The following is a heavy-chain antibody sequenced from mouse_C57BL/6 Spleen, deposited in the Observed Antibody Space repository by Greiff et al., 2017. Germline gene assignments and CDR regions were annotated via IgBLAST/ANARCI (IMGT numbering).Heavy chain of an antibody. Sequence: EVKLVESGGGLVKPGGSLKLSCAASGFTFSDYGMHWVRQAPEKGLEWVAYISSGSSTIYYADTVKGRFTISRDNAKNTLFLQMTSLRSEDTAMYYCARRYYGSSWYFDVWGTGTTVTVAS. D-gene: IGHD1-1*01. CDR2: ISSGSSTI. CDR1: GFTFSDYG. J-gene: IGHJ1*03. CDR3: ARRYYGSSWYFDV. V-gene: IGHV5-17*01.